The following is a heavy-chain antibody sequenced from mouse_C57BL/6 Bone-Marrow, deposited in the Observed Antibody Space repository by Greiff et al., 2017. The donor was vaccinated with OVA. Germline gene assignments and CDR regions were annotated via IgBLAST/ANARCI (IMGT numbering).Heavy chain of an antibody. CDR2: IWRGGST. Sequence: VQLQQPGPGLVQPSQSLSITCTASGFSFTSYGVHWVRQSPGKGLEWLGVIWRGGSTDYNAAFISRLSITKDNSNSHVFFKMNSLQADDAAIYYCARGDGYWCACWGQGALVTVSA. V-gene: IGHV2-5*01. J-gene: IGHJ3*01. CDR3: ARGDGYWCAC. CDR1: GFSFTSYG. D-gene: IGHD2-3*01.